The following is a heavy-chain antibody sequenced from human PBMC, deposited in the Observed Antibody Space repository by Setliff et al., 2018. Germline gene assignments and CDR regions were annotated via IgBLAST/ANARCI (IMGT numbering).Heavy chain of an antibody. CDR1: GDSISRSTHY. D-gene: IGHD3-10*01. Sequence: TLSLTCTVSGDSISRSTHYWAWIRQPPGKGLEWIGNIYKSGITYYKPSLKSPVTMSFDTSKNQFSLRLRSVSAADTAVYFCARRYFDSGSYFYFDYWGQGTLVTVSS. CDR2: IYKSGIT. V-gene: IGHV4-39*01. CDR3: ARRYFDSGSYFYFDY. J-gene: IGHJ4*02.